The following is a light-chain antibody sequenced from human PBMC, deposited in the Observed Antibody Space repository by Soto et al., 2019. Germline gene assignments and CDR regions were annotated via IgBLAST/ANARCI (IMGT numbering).Light chain of an antibody. CDR2: MAS. CDR1: QNIRNW. CDR3: QQYNNSPMST. Sequence: DIQMTQSPSILSASIGDKVTITCRASQNIRNWLAWYQQKPGKAPSLLIYMASNLEGGVPSRFSASGSGTEFTLTISSLQPDDFATYYCQQYNNSPMSTFGQGTKLEIK. V-gene: IGKV1-5*03. J-gene: IGKJ2*01.